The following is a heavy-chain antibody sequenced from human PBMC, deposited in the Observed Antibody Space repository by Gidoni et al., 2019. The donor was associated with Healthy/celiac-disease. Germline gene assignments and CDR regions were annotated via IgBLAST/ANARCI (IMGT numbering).Heavy chain of an antibody. D-gene: IGHD4-17*01. CDR2: ISYDGSNK. J-gene: IGHJ4*02. CDR3: ARERGYGDYGIGFDY. CDR1: GFTFSSYG. V-gene: IGHV3-30*03. Sequence: QVQLVESGGGVVQPGRSLRLSCAASGFTFSSYGMHWVRQAPGKGLEWVADISYDGSNKYYADSVKGQFTSSRDNSKNTLYLQMNSLRAEDTAVYYCARERGYGDYGIGFDYWGQGTLVTVSS.